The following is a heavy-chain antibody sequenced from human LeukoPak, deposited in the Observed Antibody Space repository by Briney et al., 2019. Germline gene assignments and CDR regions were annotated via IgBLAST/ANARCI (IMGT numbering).Heavy chain of an antibody. J-gene: IGHJ6*02. CDR1: GFTFRNYG. CDR2: VTYDGSKA. Sequence: GGSLRLSCAASGFTFRNYGMHWVRQVPGKGLEWLGVVTYDGSKAFYADSVKGRLAISRDNSKNTLYLQMNTLRVEDRAVYFCAKDQRTMTRRMDVWGQGTAVIVSS. CDR3: AKDQRTMTRRMDV. V-gene: IGHV3-30*18. D-gene: IGHD2-2*01.